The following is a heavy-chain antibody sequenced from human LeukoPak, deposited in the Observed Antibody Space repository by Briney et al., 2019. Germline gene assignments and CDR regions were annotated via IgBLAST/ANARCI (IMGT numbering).Heavy chain of an antibody. V-gene: IGHV4-4*09. Sequence: SETLSLTCTVSGGSISSYYWSWIRQPPGKGLEWIGYIYTSGSTNYNPSLRSRVTISVDTSKNQFSLKLSSVTAADTAVYYCARLEYCSSTSCYDIENWFDPWGQGTLDTVSS. CDR3: ARLEYCSSTSCYDIENWFDP. CDR2: IYTSGST. D-gene: IGHD2-2*01. J-gene: IGHJ5*02. CDR1: GGSISSYY.